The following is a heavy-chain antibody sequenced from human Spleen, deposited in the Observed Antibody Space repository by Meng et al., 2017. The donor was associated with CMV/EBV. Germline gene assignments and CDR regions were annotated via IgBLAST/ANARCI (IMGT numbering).Heavy chain of an antibody. D-gene: IGHD3-22*01. CDR2: ISSSGSTI. CDR1: FTFSDYS. V-gene: IGHV3-11*01. Sequence: FTFSDYSMSWIRQAPGKGLEWVSYISSSGSTIYYADSVKGRFTISRDNAKNSLYLQMNSLRAEDTAVYYCARDLVYDSSGYSQDLDYWGQGTLVTVSS. J-gene: IGHJ4*02. CDR3: ARDLVYDSSGYSQDLDY.